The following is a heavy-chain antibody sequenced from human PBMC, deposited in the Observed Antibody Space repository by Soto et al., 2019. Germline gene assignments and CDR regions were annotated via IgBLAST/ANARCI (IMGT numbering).Heavy chain of an antibody. CDR3: AKDRTFGWWLVRQDACDI. CDR2: ISYDGSNK. V-gene: IGHV3-30*18. D-gene: IGHD6-19*01. CDR1: GFTFSSYG. Sequence: QVQLVESGGGVVQPGRSLRLSCAASGFTFSSYGMHWVRQAPGKGLEWVAVISYDGSNKYYADSVKGRFTISRDNSKNTLYLQMNSLRAEDTAVYYCAKDRTFGWWLVRQDACDIWGQGTMVTVSS. J-gene: IGHJ3*02.